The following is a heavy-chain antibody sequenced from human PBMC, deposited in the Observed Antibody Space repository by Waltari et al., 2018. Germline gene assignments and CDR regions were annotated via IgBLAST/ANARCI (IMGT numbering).Heavy chain of an antibody. CDR1: GFTFSSHW. CDR3: VRDSSGTY. J-gene: IGHJ4*02. V-gene: IGHV3-74*01. D-gene: IGHD3-22*01. Sequence: EVQLVESGGGLVQPGGSLRLSCAASGFTFSSHWMYWVRQTPGKGLVGGSGINSEGSRTSYADSVKGRVTISRDNAKNTLYLQMNSLRAEDTAVYYCVRDSSGTYWGQGTQVTVSS. CDR2: INSEGSRT.